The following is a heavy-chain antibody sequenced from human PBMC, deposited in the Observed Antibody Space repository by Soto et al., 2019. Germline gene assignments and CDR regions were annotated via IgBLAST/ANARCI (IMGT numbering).Heavy chain of an antibody. V-gene: IGHV1-24*01. CDR3: TIAAYCSGATCYSGYNWFHP. CDR2: FDPENDET. Sequence: ASVKVSCKVSGYTLSEVAIHWVRQTPGEGLEWIGGFDPENDETSYAQNFQGRVTLSEDTSTDTAYLELSGLRSEDTAIYYCTIAAYCSGATCYSGYNWFHPWGQGSLVTVSS. CDR1: GYTLSEVA. J-gene: IGHJ5*02. D-gene: IGHD2-2*01.